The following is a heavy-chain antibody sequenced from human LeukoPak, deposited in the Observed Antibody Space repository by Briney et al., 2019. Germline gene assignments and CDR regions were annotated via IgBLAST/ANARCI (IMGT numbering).Heavy chain of an antibody. J-gene: IGHJ4*02. CDR3: AHRPPNWAIDY. CDR1: GFSLRTGGVG. V-gene: IGHV2-5*02. Sequence: SGPTLVKPTQTLTLTCTFSGFSLRTGGVGVGWIRQPPGKALEWLALIYWDDDKRYSPSLKSRLTITKDTSKNEVVLTMTNMDPVDTATYYCAHRPPNWAIDYWGQGTLVTVSS. CDR2: IYWDDDK. D-gene: IGHD7-27*01.